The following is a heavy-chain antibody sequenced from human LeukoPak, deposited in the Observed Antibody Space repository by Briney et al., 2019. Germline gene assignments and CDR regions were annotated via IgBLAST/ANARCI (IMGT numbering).Heavy chain of an antibody. CDR1: GGTFSSYA. J-gene: IGHJ1*01. V-gene: IGHV1-69*13. CDR2: IIPIFGTA. D-gene: IGHD6-6*01. CDR3: AREGPDSSSSFNDFQH. Sequence: GASVKVSCKASGGTFSSYAISWVRQAPGQGLEWMGGIIPIFGTANYAQKFQGRVTITADESTSTAYMELSSLRSEDTAVYYCAREGPDSSSSFNDFQHWGQGTLVTVSS.